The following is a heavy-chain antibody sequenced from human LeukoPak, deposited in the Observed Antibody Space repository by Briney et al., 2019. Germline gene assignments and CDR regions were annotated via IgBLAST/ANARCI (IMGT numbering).Heavy chain of an antibody. V-gene: IGHV1-8*01. D-gene: IGHD3-10*01. Sequence: ASVKVSCKASGYTFTSYDINWVRQATGQGLEWMGWMNPNSGNTGYAQKFQGRVTMTRNTSISTAYMELSSLRSDDTAVCYCARGHGSGSYYYWFDPWGQGTLVTVSS. CDR1: GYTFTSYD. CDR2: MNPNSGNT. CDR3: ARGHGSGSYYYWFDP. J-gene: IGHJ5*02.